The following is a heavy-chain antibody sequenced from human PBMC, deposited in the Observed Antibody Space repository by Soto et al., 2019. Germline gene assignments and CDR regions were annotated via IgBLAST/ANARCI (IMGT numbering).Heavy chain of an antibody. V-gene: IGHV1-8*01. CDR3: ARDRRKTYYYDSSGYYLDFQH. CDR2: MNPNSGNT. D-gene: IGHD3-22*01. Sequence: ASVKVSCKASGYTFTSYDINWVRQATGQGLEWMGWMNPNSGNTGYAQKFQGRVTMTRNTSISTAYMELSSLRSEDTAVYYCARDRRKTYYYDSSGYYLDFQHWGQGTLVTGSS. J-gene: IGHJ1*01. CDR1: GYTFTSYD.